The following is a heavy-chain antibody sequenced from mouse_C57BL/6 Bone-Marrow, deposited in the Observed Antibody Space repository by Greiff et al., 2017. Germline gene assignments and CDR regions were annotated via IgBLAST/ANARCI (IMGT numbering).Heavy chain of an antibody. V-gene: IGHV1-82*01. D-gene: IGHD1-1*01. J-gene: IGHJ2*01. CDR2: IYPGDGDT. Sequence: QVQLQQSGPELVKPGASVKISCKASGYAFSSSWMNWVKQRPGKGLEWIGRIYPGDGDTNYNGKFKGKATLTADKSSSTAYMQLRSLTSEDSAVYFCARWDYYGSSYLYFDYWGQGTTLTVSS. CDR1: GYAFSSSW. CDR3: ARWDYYGSSYLYFDY.